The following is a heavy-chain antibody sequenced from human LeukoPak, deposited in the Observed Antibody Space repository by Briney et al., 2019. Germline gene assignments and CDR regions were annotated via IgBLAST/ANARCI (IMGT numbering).Heavy chain of an antibody. CDR1: GYTFTSYG. V-gene: IGHV1-18*01. CDR3: ARETGTPPAKRFDP. J-gene: IGHJ5*02. Sequence: ASVKVSCTASGYTFTSYGISWVRQASGQGLEWMGWISAYNGNTNYAQKLQGRVTMTTDTSTSTAYMELRSLRSDDTAVYYCARETGTPPAKRFDPWGQGTLVTVSS. CDR2: ISAYNGNT. D-gene: IGHD1-1*01.